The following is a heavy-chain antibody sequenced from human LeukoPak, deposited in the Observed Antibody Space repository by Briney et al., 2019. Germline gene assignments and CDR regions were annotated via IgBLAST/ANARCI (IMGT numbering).Heavy chain of an antibody. CDR2: NNHSGST. V-gene: IGHV4-34*01. CDR3: ARTGSIAARPPYYFDY. D-gene: IGHD6-6*01. Sequence: SETLSLTCAVYGGSFSGYYWSWIRQPPGKGLEWIGENNHSGSTNYNPSLKGRVTISVDTSKNQFSLKLSSVTAADTAVYYCARTGSIAARPPYYFDYWGQGTLVTVSS. CDR1: GGSFSGYY. J-gene: IGHJ4*02.